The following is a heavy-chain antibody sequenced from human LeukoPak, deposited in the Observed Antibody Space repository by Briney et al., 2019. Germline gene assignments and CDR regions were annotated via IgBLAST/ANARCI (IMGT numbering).Heavy chain of an antibody. D-gene: IGHD3-3*01. CDR3: ARGARITIFGVVPRGMDV. Sequence: SETLSLTCAVYGGSFSGYYWSWIRQPPGKGLEWIGEINHSGSTNYNPSLKSRVTISVDTSKNQFSLKLSSVTAADTAVYYCARGARITIFGVVPRGMDVWGQGTTVTVSS. CDR2: INHSGST. V-gene: IGHV4-34*01. CDR1: GGSFSGYY. J-gene: IGHJ6*02.